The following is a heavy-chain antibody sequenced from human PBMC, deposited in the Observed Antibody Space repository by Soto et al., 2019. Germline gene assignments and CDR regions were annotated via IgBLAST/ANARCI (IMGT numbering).Heavy chain of an antibody. J-gene: IGHJ6*02. CDR1: GYTFTSYA. V-gene: IGHV1-3*01. D-gene: IGHD3-3*01. CDR2: INAGNGNT. Sequence: AAVKVSFKASGYTFTSYAMHWVRQAPGQRLDCMGWINAGNGNTKYSQKFQGRVTITRDTSASTAYMELSSLRSEDTAVYYCAREVVGIFGVVIIEHYYGMDVWGQGTTVTVSS. CDR3: AREVVGIFGVVIIEHYYGMDV.